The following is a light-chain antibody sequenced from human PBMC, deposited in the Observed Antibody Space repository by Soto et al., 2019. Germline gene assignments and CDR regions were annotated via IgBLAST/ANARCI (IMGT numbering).Light chain of an antibody. CDR3: QQYLTSAQT. CDR2: AAS. J-gene: IGKJ1*01. V-gene: IGKV3-20*01. CDR1: QTVGSNY. Sequence: EIVLTQSPGTLSLSPGESATLSCRASQTVGSNYLAWYQQRPGQAPRLLIYAASSRATGIPDRISASGSGTDFTLTISRLEPEDFVVYYCQQYLTSAQTFGQGTKVELK.